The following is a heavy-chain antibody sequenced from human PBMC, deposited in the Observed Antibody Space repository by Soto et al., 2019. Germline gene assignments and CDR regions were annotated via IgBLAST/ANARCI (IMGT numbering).Heavy chain of an antibody. V-gene: IGHV3-33*01. J-gene: IGHJ4*02. D-gene: IGHD5-18*01. Sequence: QVQLVESGGGVVQPGRSLRLSCAASGFTFSSYGMHWVRQAPGKGLEWVAVIWYDGSNKYYADSVKGRFTISRDNSKNTLYLQMNNLRAEDTAVYYCARDLGYSYGWYWGQGTLVTVSS. CDR1: GFTFSSYG. CDR2: IWYDGSNK. CDR3: ARDLGYSYGWY.